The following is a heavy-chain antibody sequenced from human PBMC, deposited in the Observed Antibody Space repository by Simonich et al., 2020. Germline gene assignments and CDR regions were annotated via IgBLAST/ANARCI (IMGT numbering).Heavy chain of an antibody. V-gene: IGHV4-59*08. D-gene: IGHD1-26*01. J-gene: IGHJ6*02. CDR2: IYYSGGT. CDR3: ARSLGYYYYYYGMDV. Sequence: QVQLQESGPGLVKPSETLSLTCTVSGGSISSYYWSWIRQPPGKGLEWIGYIYYSGGTNYNPSLMRRVTISVATSKNQFSLKLSSVTAADTAVYYCARSLGYYYYYYGMDVWGQGTTVTVSS. CDR1: GGSISSYY.